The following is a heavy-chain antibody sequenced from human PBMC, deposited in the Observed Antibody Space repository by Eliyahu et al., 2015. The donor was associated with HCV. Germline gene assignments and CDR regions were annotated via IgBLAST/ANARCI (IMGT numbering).Heavy chain of an antibody. CDR3: ARDPSTSYGMDV. CDR2: ISSXSXYI. D-gene: IGHD2-2*01. CDR1: GFTFSSYS. Sequence: EVQLVESGGGLVKPGGSLXLXCXASGFTFSSYSMTWVRQAPGKGXDWVSSISSXSXYIYYADSLKGRFTISRDNAKNSLYLQMNSLRAEDTAVYYCARDPSTSYGMDVWGQGTTVTVSS. J-gene: IGHJ6*02. V-gene: IGHV3-21*01.